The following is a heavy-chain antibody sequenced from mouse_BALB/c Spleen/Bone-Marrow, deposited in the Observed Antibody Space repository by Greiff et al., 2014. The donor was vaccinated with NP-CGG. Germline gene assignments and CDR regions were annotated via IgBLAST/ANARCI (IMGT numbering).Heavy chain of an antibody. V-gene: IGHV7-3*02. D-gene: IGHD2-1*01. Sequence: EVKLMESGGGLVQPGGSLRLSCATSGFTFTDYYVSWVRQPPGKALEWSGFFRNKANGYTTEYSASVKGRFTISRDNSQSILYLQMNTLRAEDSATYYCARDYGNYVRFAYWGQGTLVTVSA. J-gene: IGHJ3*01. CDR1: GFTFTDYY. CDR2: FRNKANGYTT. CDR3: ARDYGNYVRFAY.